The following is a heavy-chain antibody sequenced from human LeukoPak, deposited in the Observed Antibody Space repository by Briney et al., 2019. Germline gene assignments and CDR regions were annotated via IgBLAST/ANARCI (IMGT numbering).Heavy chain of an antibody. Sequence: SVKVSCKASGGTFSSYAISWVRQAPGQGLEWMGRIIPILGIANYARKFQGRVTITADKSTSTAYMELSSLRSEDTAVYYCARVLGQYRITMIVVDSGAFDYWGQGTLVTVSS. D-gene: IGHD3-22*01. CDR2: IIPILGIA. J-gene: IGHJ4*02. CDR3: ARVLGQYRITMIVVDSGAFDY. CDR1: GGTFSSYA. V-gene: IGHV1-69*04.